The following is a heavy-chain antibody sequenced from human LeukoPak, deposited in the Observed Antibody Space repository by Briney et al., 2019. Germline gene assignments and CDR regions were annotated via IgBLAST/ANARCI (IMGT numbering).Heavy chain of an antibody. J-gene: IGHJ4*02. Sequence: SVTVSFTASGGTLSTYAINWVPQAPGHEREGMGGIIPMFGITNSAQKLQGRVTITADESASTVYMDLSSLRSEDTGVYYCGRVRHRYCNSASCLWGLDSWGQGTLVTVSS. CDR1: GGTLSTYA. CDR3: GRVRHRYCNSASCLWGLDS. V-gene: IGHV1-69*13. D-gene: IGHD2/OR15-2a*01. CDR2: IIPMFGIT.